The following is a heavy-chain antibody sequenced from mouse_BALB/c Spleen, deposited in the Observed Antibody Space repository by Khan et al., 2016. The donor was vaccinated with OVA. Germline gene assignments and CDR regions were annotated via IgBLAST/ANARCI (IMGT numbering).Heavy chain of an antibody. V-gene: IGHV5-6*01. D-gene: IGHD4-1*01. Sequence: EVELVESGGDLVKPGGSLKLSCAASGFTFSSYSMSWVRQTLDKRLEWVASISSGGDYTYYPDSVKGRFTISRDNAKNTLYLQMSDLKSEDTAMYYCAYHLTGSFAYWGQGTLVTVSA. CDR1: GFTFSSYS. CDR2: ISSGGDYT. CDR3: AYHLTGSFAY. J-gene: IGHJ3*01.